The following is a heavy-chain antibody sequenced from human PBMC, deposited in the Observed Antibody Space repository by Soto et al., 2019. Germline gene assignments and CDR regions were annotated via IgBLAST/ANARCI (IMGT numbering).Heavy chain of an antibody. CDR2: ISPHNDRT. D-gene: IGHD6-19*01. Sequence: QVQLVQSGADVKKPGASVKVSCKASGYNFTSYGISWVRQAPGQGLEWMGWISPHNDRTKYARRFQDRVTMTTETPTGTVYMELGSLRSDDTAVYYCARDLYYSSGRYFDHDAFDIWGQGTVVNVSS. CDR3: ARDLYYSSGRYFDHDAFDI. J-gene: IGHJ3*02. V-gene: IGHV1-18*01. CDR1: GYNFTSYG.